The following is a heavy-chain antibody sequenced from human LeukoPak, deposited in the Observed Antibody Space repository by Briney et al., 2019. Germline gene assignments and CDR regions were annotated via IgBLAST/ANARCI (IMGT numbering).Heavy chain of an antibody. J-gene: IGHJ3*02. V-gene: IGHV3-23*01. CDR1: GFSFRDYP. CDR3: AKSLLTTATGTGRAFDI. Sequence: PGGSLRLSCEAAGFSFRDYPMGWVRRASGKRLEWVSGISAGADVIFYADPVKGRFTISRDNSKNTLYLQMNSLRAEDSAEYYCAKSLLTTATGTGRAFDIWGQGTMVTVSP. D-gene: IGHD1-1*01. CDR2: ISAGADVI.